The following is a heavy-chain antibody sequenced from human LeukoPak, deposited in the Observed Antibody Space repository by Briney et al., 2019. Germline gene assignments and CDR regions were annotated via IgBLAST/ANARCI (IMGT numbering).Heavy chain of an antibody. CDR1: GGSFSGYS. D-gene: IGHD6-19*01. J-gene: IGHJ4*02. Sequence: SETLSLTCAVYGGSFSGYSWSWIRQPPGKGLEWLGEINHSGSTNYNPSLKSRVTISIDTSERRFSLKLSSVTAADTAVYYCARGVRVAVAHPHVDYWGQGSRVTVSS. CDR2: INHSGST. CDR3: ARGVRVAVAHPHVDY. V-gene: IGHV4-34*01.